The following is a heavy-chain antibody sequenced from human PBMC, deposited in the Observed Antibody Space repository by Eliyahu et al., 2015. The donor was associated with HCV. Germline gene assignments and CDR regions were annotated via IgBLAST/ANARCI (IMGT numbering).Heavy chain of an antibody. CDR2: INYDGSTT. V-gene: IGHV3-74*01. Sequence: EVQLVESGGGLVQPGGSLRLSCAASGFTFSNYWMYWVRPAPGKGLVWVSRINYDGSTTGYADSVKGRFTVSRDNAKNTLDLQMNSLRTEDTAVYYCTRGSDSWGQGTLVTVSS. J-gene: IGHJ4*02. CDR3: TRGSDS. CDR1: GFTFSNYW.